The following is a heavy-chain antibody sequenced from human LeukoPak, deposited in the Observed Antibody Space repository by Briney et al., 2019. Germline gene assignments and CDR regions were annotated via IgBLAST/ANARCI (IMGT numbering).Heavy chain of an antibody. Sequence: ASVKISCKVSGYTFTDYYMHWVQPAPGKGLEWMGLVDPEDGETIYAEKFQGRVTITADTSTDTAYMELSSLRSEDTAVYYCATVAWSLTHDAFDIWGQGTMVTVSS. V-gene: IGHV1-69-2*01. J-gene: IGHJ3*02. CDR2: VDPEDGET. CDR1: GYTFTDYY. D-gene: IGHD1-1*01. CDR3: ATVAWSLTHDAFDI.